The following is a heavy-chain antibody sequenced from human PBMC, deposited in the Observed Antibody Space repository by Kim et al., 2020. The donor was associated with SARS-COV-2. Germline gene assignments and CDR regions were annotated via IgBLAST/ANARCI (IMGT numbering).Heavy chain of an antibody. D-gene: IGHD4-17*01. CDR1: GFTFSDYY. CDR3: ASLTTVTTRNYYYYGMDV. Sequence: GGSLRLSCAASGFTFSDYYMSWIRQAPGKGLEWVSYISSSSSYTNYADSVKGRFTISRDNAKNSLYLQMNSLRAEDTAVYYCASLTTVTTRNYYYYGMDVWGQGTTVTVSS. J-gene: IGHJ6*02. CDR2: ISSSSSYT. V-gene: IGHV3-11*03.